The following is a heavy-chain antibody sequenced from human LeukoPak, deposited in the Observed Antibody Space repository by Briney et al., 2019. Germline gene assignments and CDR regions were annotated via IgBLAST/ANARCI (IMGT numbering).Heavy chain of an antibody. J-gene: IGHJ4*02. Sequence: SETLSLTCTVSGGSIGNSYWTWIRQPPGKGLEYIGYIYYTGATNYNPSLKSRVTISVDTSKSQFSLKLSSVTAADTAVYFCAKYGNSGWVIDNWGQGALVTVSS. CDR1: GGSIGNSY. CDR3: AKYGNSGWVIDN. CDR2: IYYTGAT. D-gene: IGHD6-19*01. V-gene: IGHV4-59*08.